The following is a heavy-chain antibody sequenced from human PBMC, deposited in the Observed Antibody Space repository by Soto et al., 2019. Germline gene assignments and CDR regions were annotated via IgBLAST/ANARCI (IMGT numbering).Heavy chain of an antibody. D-gene: IGHD3-10*01. J-gene: IGHJ3*02. CDR3: ARDGNIRLCFGEFLVSRAFDI. Sequence: GGSLRLSCAASGFTFSSYWMSWVRQAPGKGLEWVANIKQDGSEKYYVDSVKGRFTISRDNATNSLYLQMNSLRAQDTALYYCARDGNIRLCFGEFLVSRAFDIWGQGTMVTASS. CDR2: IKQDGSEK. CDR1: GFTFSSYW. V-gene: IGHV3-7*01.